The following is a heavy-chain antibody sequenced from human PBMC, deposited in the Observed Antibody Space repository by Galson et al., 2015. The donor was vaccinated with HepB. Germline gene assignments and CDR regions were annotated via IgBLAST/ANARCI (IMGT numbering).Heavy chain of an antibody. CDR1: GYSLTDLS. Sequence: SVKVSCKVSGYSLTDLSMHWVRQAPGKWLEWMGGFDPEDGETISAQKFQDRVTITRDTSASTAYMELSSLRSEDTAVYYCARVGKGADILTGREETNFDYWGQGTLVTVSS. V-gene: IGHV1-24*01. D-gene: IGHD3-9*01. CDR2: FDPEDGET. J-gene: IGHJ4*02. CDR3: ARVGKGADILTGREETNFDY.